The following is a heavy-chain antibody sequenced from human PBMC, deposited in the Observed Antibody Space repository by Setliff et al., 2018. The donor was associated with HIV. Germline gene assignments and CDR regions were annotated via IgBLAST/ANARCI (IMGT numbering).Heavy chain of an antibody. Sequence: GESLKISCKGSGYSFTSYWIGWVRQMPGKGLEWMGIIYPGDSDTRYSPSFQGQVTISADKSISTAYLQWSSLKASDTAMYYCARRSSGPHNYYYYMDVWGKGTTVTVSS. CDR2: IYPGDSDT. CDR3: ARRSSGPHNYYYYMDV. D-gene: IGHD6-25*01. CDR1: GYSFTSYW. J-gene: IGHJ6*03. V-gene: IGHV5-51*01.